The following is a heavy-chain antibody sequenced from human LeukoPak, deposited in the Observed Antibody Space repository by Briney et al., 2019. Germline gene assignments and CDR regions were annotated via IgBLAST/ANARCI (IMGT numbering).Heavy chain of an antibody. CDR1: GFSFSSYA. CDR3: GSDPNGDYVGALGY. J-gene: IGHJ4*01. V-gene: IGHV3-23*01. Sequence: GGSLRLSCEASGFSFSSYAFAWVRQGPGKGLEWVAAVTSGGGGTHFADSVKGRFTISRDNTKNTVYLQMNSLRVEDTAMYFCGSDPNGDYVGALGYWGRGALVTVSS. CDR2: VTSGGGGT. D-gene: IGHD2-8*01.